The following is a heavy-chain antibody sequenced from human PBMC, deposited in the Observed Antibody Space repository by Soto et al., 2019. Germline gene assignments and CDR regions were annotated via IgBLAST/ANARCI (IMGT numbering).Heavy chain of an antibody. V-gene: IGHV4-34*01. CDR3: ARGWWYYDT. CDR1: GASFTGYY. J-gene: IGHJ5*02. D-gene: IGHD3-22*01. CDR2: INHCGST. Sequence: QVQLQQWGAGLLKPSETLSLTCALYGASFTGYYWSWIGQRPAKGLESLGEINHCGSTNYNPSLKSQVTNSVGTSKNQCSLRLSYVTAAGTGVYYRARGWWYYDTWGQGTLVTVSS.